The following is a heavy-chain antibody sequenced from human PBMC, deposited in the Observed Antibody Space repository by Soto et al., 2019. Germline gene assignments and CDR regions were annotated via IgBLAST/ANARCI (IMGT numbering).Heavy chain of an antibody. CDR3: ARRRVAVAANWFDP. CDR1: GGSISSYY. CDR2: IYYSGST. J-gene: IGHJ5*02. Sequence: SETLFLTWTVSGGSISSYYWSWIRQPPGKGLEWIGYIYYSGSTNYNPSLKSRVTISVDTSKNQFSLKLSSVTAADTAVYYCARRRVAVAANWFDPWGQGTLVTVSS. V-gene: IGHV4-59*01. D-gene: IGHD6-19*01.